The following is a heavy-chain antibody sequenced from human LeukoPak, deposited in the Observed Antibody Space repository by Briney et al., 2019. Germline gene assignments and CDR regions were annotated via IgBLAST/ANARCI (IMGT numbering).Heavy chain of an antibody. CDR2: ISSSGSTI. V-gene: IGHV3-11*01. CDR3: ARVLWFGEYNWFDP. Sequence: GGSLRLSCAPSGFTFSHYWMSWIRQAPGKGLEWVSYISSSGSTIYYADSVKGRFTISRDNAKNSLYLQMNSLRAEDTAVYYCARVLWFGEYNWFDPWGQGTLVTVSS. J-gene: IGHJ5*02. D-gene: IGHD3-10*01. CDR1: GFTFSHYW.